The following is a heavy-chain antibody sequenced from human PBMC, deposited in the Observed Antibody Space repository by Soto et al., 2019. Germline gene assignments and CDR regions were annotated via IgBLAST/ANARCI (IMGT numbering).Heavy chain of an antibody. V-gene: IGHV4-31*03. Sequence: QVQLQESGPGLVKPSQTLSLTCSVSGGSVNSGGYYWSWVRQHPGKGLECIGHIYFSGSTSSTPSLQSRISISLDTSKNQFSLKLTSLTAAETSVYYWSRYVAWGWVDSCGQGTLVAVSS. CDR2: IYFSGST. J-gene: IGHJ5*01. CDR3: SRYVAWGWVDS. D-gene: IGHD3-10*02. CDR1: GGSVNSGGYY.